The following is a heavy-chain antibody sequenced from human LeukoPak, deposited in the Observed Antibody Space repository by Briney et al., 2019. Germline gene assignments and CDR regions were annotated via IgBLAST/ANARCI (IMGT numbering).Heavy chain of an antibody. CDR1: GFTFSSYG. CDR2: IWYGGSNK. D-gene: IGHD5-24*01. V-gene: IGHV3-30*02. Sequence: GGSLRLSCAASGFTFSSYGMHWVRQAPGKGLEWGAVIWYGGSNKYYADSVKGRFTISRDNSKNTLDLQMNSLRAEDTAVYYCAKALVEMATILDYWGQGTLVTVSS. CDR3: AKALVEMATILDY. J-gene: IGHJ4*02.